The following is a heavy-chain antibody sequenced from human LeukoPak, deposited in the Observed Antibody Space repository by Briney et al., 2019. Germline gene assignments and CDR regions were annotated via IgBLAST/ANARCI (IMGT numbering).Heavy chain of an antibody. D-gene: IGHD4-17*01. Sequence: KTSGTLSLTCGVSGGSITSTNYWTWVRQPPGKGLEWIGEVNLQGSTNYNPSLMGRVAISVDMSENHISLQLTSVTAADTAVYYCARLGDYGAYLNWFDPWGQGTLVTVSS. J-gene: IGHJ5*02. CDR1: GGSITSTNY. CDR3: ARLGDYGAYLNWFDP. V-gene: IGHV4-4*02. CDR2: VNLQGST.